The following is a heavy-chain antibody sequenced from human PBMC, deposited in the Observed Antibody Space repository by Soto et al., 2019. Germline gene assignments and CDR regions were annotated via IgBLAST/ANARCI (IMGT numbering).Heavy chain of an antibody. V-gene: IGHV1-24*01. D-gene: IGHD6-19*01. CDR2: FDPENGER. CDR3: ATDHQWLGDYYYGMDV. CDR1: GYTLIELS. Sequence: ASVKGSCKVSGYTLIELSMHWVRQAPGKGLEWMGRFDPENGERIYAQKFQGRVTMTEDTSTDTAYMELSSLRSEDTAVYYCATDHQWLGDYYYGMDVWGQGTTVTVSS. J-gene: IGHJ6*02.